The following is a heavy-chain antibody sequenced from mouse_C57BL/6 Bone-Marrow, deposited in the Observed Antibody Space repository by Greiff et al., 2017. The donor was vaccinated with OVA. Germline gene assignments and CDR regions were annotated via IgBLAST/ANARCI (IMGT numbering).Heavy chain of an antibody. V-gene: IGHV1-22*01. Sequence: EVQLQESGPELVKPGASVKMSCKASGYTFTDYNMHWVKQSHGKSLEWIGYINPNNGGTSYNQKFKGKATLTVNKSSSTAYMELRSLTSEDSAVYYCARRRLWDSPYWYFDVWGTGTTVTVSS. CDR1: GYTFTDYN. D-gene: IGHD1-1*02. J-gene: IGHJ1*03. CDR3: ARRRLWDSPYWYFDV. CDR2: INPNNGGT.